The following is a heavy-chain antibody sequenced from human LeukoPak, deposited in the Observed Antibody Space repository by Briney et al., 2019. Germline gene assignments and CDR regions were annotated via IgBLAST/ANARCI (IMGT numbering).Heavy chain of an antibody. CDR1: GFTFSTYA. CDR2: ISGSGGST. D-gene: IGHD3-16*01. CDR3: PKGCSYDSHRHPCSDY. V-gene: IGHV3-23*01. J-gene: IGHJ4*02. Sequence: GGSLPLSCAASGFTFSTYAMSWVRQAPPNALEGVSAISGSGGSTYYADSLKAQFTISRDNSKNTLDMQLNSLRADAHAKCCVPKGCSYDSHRHPCSDYWGQGTLVTVSS.